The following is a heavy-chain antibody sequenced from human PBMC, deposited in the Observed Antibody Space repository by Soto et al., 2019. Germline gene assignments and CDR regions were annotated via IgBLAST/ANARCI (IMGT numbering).Heavy chain of an antibody. V-gene: IGHV1-69*13. CDR1: GGTFSSYA. Sequence: GASVKVSCKASGGTFSSYAISWVRQAPGQGLEWMGGIIPIFGTANYAQKFQGRVTITADESTSTAYMELSSLRSEDTAVYYCASDRGSSSSRYYFDYWGQGTLVTVSS. J-gene: IGHJ4*02. CDR3: ASDRGSSSSRYYFDY. D-gene: IGHD6-6*01. CDR2: IIPIFGTA.